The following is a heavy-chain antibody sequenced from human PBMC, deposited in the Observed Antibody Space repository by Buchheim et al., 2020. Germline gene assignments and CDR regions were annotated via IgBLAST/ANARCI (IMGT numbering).Heavy chain of an antibody. CDR3: ARDLGDIVVVPAAIRDYYYYMDV. D-gene: IGHD2-2*02. J-gene: IGHJ6*03. CDR2: INTNTGNP. Sequence: QVQLVQSGSELKKPGASVKVSCKASGYTFTSYAMNWVRQAPGQGLEWMGWINTNTGNPTYAQGFTGRFVFSLEPSVSTAYLQISSLKAEDTAVYYCARDLGDIVVVPAAIRDYYYYMDVWGKGTT. CDR1: GYTFTSYA. V-gene: IGHV7-4-1*02.